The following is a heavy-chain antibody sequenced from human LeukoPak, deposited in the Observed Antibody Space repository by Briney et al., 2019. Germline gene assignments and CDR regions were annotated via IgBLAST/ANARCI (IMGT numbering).Heavy chain of an antibody. CDR3: TRNNWGIDY. D-gene: IGHD7-27*01. J-gene: IGHJ4*02. V-gene: IGHV3-74*01. CDR2: ITDDGSSP. Sequence: QAGGSLRLSCVASGFTFSSYWMHWVRQAPGQGLVWVSRITDDGSSPGYADSVKGRFTISRDNARNTLYLQMTNLRVEDTAVYYCTRNNWGIDYWGQGALVTVSS. CDR1: GFTFSSYW.